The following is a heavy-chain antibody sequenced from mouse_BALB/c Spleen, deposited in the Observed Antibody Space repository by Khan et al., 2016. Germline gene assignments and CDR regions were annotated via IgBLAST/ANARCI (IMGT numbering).Heavy chain of an antibody. CDR2: TNTNTGEP. J-gene: IGHJ2*01. D-gene: IGHD1-1*01. CDR3: ARRVLRFYFDY. Sequence: QIQLVQSGPELKKPGETVKISCKASGYTFTNYGMNWVKQAPGKGLKWMGWTNTNTGEPTYIEEFKGRFAFSLETSASTAYLQIDNLKNDDTSTYVCARRVLRFYFDYWGHGTTLTVSS. CDR1: GYTFTNYG. V-gene: IGHV9-3*02.